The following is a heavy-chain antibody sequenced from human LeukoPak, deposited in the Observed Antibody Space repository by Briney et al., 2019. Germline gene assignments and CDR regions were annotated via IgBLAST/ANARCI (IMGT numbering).Heavy chain of an antibody. Sequence: PSETLSLTCTVSGYSVSSGYYWGRIRQPPGKGLEWIGSIYHSGSTYYNPSLKSRVTISVDTSKNQFSLKLSSVTAADTAVYYCAIPFCGGDCYSHYWGQGTLVTVSS. CDR1: GYSVSSGYY. CDR3: AIPFCGGDCYSHY. J-gene: IGHJ4*02. V-gene: IGHV4-38-2*02. CDR2: IYHSGST. D-gene: IGHD2-21*02.